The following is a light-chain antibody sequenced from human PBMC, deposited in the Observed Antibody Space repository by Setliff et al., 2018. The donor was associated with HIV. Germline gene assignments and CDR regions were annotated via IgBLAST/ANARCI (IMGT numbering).Light chain of an antibody. CDR3: CSNTGSNTYV. CDR2: QAS. CDR1: SGDVGRYNL. J-gene: IGLJ1*01. Sequence: QSALAQPASASGSPGQSITISCTGTSGDVGRYNLVSWYQQQPGKPPKLMIYQASKRPPGVSNRFSGSKSGNTASLTISGLQAEDEADYYCCSNTGSNTYVFGTGTKVTVL. V-gene: IGLV2-23*01.